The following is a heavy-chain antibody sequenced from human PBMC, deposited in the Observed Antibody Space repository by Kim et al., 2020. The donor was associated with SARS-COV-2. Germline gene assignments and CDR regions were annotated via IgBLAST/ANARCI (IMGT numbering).Heavy chain of an antibody. J-gene: IGHJ4*02. CDR3: ARYYYGSGSYYDY. Sequence: YEQKFQGRVTITADESTSTAYMELSSLRSEDTAVYYCARYYYGSGSYYDYWGQGTLVTVSS. V-gene: IGHV1-69*01. D-gene: IGHD3-10*01.